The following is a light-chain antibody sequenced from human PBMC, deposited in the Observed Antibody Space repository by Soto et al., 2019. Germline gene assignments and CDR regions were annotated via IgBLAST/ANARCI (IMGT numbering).Light chain of an antibody. Sequence: DIEVTQSPSILSASVGDRITITCRASQSLSSNVVWYQLKPGRAPNLLIYTTSHLPSGGPSRFSGRCSGTEFTLTISSLKPEDYANDYCQQANGYPLTFGGGTKVDIK. CDR1: QSLSSN. J-gene: IGKJ4*01. CDR3: QQANGYPLT. V-gene: IGKV1-9*01. CDR2: TTS.